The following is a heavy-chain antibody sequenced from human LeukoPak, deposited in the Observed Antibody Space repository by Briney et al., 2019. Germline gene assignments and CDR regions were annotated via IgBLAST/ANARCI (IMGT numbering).Heavy chain of an antibody. CDR3: ARGTTVVWKPPFDP. CDR2: ISYDGSNK. D-gene: IGHD4-23*01. Sequence: GGSLGLSCAASGFSFSSYAMHWVRQAPGKGLEWVALISYDGSNKYYVDSVKGRFTISRDNSKNTLYLQMNSLRAEDTAVYYCARGTTVVWKPPFDPWGQGTLVTVSS. J-gene: IGHJ5*02. CDR1: GFSFSSYA. V-gene: IGHV3-30*03.